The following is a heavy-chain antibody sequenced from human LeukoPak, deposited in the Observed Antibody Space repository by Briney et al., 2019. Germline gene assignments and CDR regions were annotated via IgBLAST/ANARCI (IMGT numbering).Heavy chain of an antibody. Sequence: SETLSLTCTVSGGSISSGDYDWSWIRQPPGKGLEWIGYIYYSGSTYYNPSLKSRVTISVDTSKNQFSLKLSSVTAADTAVYYCARDQRGYSYGGVDYWGQGTLVTVSS. J-gene: IGHJ4*02. CDR2: IYYSGST. D-gene: IGHD5-18*01. V-gene: IGHV4-30-4*08. CDR3: ARDQRGYSYGGVDY. CDR1: GGSISSGDYD.